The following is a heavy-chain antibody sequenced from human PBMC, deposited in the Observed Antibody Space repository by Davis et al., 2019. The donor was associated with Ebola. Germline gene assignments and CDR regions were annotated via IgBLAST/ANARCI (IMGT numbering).Heavy chain of an antibody. D-gene: IGHD3-3*01. V-gene: IGHV3-11*06. J-gene: IGHJ3*02. CDR1: GFTFNYYA. CDR2: IGTGGAGT. CDR3: ARDKHVYYDFWSGYGIHDAFDI. Sequence: LKISCAASGFTFNYYAMSWVRQAPGKGLEWVSIIGTGGAGTKYADSVKGRFTISRDNAKNSLYLQMNSLRAEDTAVYYCARDKHVYYDFWSGYGIHDAFDIWGQGTMVTVSS.